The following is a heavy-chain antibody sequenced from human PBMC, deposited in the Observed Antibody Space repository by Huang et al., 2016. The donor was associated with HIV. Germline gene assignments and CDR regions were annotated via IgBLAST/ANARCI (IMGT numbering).Heavy chain of an antibody. CDR2: GSTYNGHT. J-gene: IGHJ5*02. Sequence: QVQLVQSGPEMKKPGASVNVSCKASGYTFFTYSMSWVRQATGQGLEWMGLGSTYNGHTNYAQKVQGRLTLTTDVSTSSAYMELKNRRSDDTAVYYCARFRGPQVTLNWLDPWGQGTLVTVSS. CDR1: GYTFFTYS. CDR3: ARFRGPQVTLNWLDP. D-gene: IGHD3-10*01. V-gene: IGHV1-18*01.